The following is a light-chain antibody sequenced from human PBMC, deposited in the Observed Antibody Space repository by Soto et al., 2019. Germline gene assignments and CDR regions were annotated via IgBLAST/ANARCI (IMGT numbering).Light chain of an antibody. V-gene: IGLV1-51*01. CDR3: GTWDSSLSAWV. Sequence: QSVLTQPPSVSAALGQKVTISCSGSSSNIENNYVSWYQQLPGTAPKLLVYDNIKRPSAIPDRFSGSKSGTSATLGITGLQTGDEADYYCGTWDSSLSAWVFGGGTKLTVL. CDR2: DNI. J-gene: IGLJ3*02. CDR1: SSNIENNY.